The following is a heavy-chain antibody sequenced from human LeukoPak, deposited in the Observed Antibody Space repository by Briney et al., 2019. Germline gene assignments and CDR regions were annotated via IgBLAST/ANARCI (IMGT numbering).Heavy chain of an antibody. Sequence: PGGSLRLSYAASGFTFSSYEMNWVRQAPGKGLEWVSYISSSGSTIYYADSVEGRFTISRDNAKNSLYLQMNSLRAEDTAVYYCARVADTAMVLNYYFDYWGQGTLVTVSS. V-gene: IGHV3-48*03. CDR1: GFTFSSYE. CDR2: ISSSGSTI. CDR3: ARVADTAMVLNYYFDY. J-gene: IGHJ4*02. D-gene: IGHD5-18*01.